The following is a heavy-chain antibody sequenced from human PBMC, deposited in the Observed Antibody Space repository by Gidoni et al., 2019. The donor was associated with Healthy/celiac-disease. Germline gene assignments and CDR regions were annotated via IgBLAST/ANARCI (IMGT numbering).Heavy chain of an antibody. CDR3: ARGGTGTTAFYYYGMDV. Sequence: QVQLVQSGAEVKKPGAAVKVSCKASGYTFTSYAMHWVRQAPGQRLEWMGWINAGNGNTKYSQKFQGRVTITRGTSASTAYMELSSLRSEDTAVFYCARGGTGTTAFYYYGMDVWGQGTTVTVSS. D-gene: IGHD1-1*01. J-gene: IGHJ6*02. CDR1: GYTFTSYA. V-gene: IGHV1-3*01. CDR2: INAGNGNT.